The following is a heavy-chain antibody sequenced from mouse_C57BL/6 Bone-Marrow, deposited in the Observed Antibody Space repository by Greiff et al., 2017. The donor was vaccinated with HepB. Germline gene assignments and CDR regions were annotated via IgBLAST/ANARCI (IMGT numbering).Heavy chain of an antibody. CDR3: ARNSLGSSLYYAMDY. J-gene: IGHJ4*01. D-gene: IGHD1-1*01. Sequence: VQGVESGPGLVAPSQSLSITCTVSGFSLTSYAISWVRQPPGKGLEWLGVIWTGGGTNYNSALKSRLSISKDNSKSQVFLKMNSLQTDDTARYYCARNSLGSSLYYAMDYWGQGTSVTVSS. CDR2: IWTGGGT. CDR1: GFSLTSYA. V-gene: IGHV2-9-1*01.